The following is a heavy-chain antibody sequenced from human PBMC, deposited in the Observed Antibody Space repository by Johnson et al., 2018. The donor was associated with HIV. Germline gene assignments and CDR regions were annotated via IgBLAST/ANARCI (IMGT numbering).Heavy chain of an antibody. CDR2: ISYDGSNE. J-gene: IGHJ3*02. CDR3: AKDRAEVVVVHDALDM. CDR1: GFTFGIYD. D-gene: IGHD3-22*01. V-gene: IGHV3-30*18. Sequence: VQLVESGGGLVQPGRSLRLSCAASGFTFGIYDMHWVRQAPGKGLEWVALISYDGSNEYYGDSVKGRFSISRDNSKKKLYLQMNSLRPEDTAVYYCAKDRAEVVVVHDALDMWGQGTMVTVSS.